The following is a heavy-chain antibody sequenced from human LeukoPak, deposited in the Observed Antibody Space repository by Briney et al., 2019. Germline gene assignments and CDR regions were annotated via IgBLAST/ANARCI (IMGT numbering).Heavy chain of an antibody. J-gene: IGHJ5*02. CDR3: ARHVAVAANWFDP. CDR1: GYSFTSYW. V-gene: IGHV5-51*01. CDR2: IYSGDSDT. D-gene: IGHD6-19*01. Sequence: GESLKISCKGSGYSFTSYWIGWVRQMPGKGLEWMGIIYSGDSDTRYSPSFQGQVTISADKSISTAYLQWSSLKASDTAMYYCARHVAVAANWFDPWGQGTLVTVSS.